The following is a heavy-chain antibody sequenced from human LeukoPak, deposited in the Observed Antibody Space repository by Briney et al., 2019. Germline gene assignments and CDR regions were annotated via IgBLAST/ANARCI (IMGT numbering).Heavy chain of an antibody. J-gene: IGHJ5*02. CDR3: ARWASSWYGYIWFDP. CDR1: GYTFTSYG. Sequence: VASVKVSCTASGYTFTSYGISWVRQAPGQGLEWMGWISAYNGNTNYAQKLQGRVTMTRNTSISTAYMELSSLRSEDTAVYYCARWASSWYGYIWFDPWGQGTLVTVSS. V-gene: IGHV1-18*01. D-gene: IGHD6-13*01. CDR2: ISAYNGNT.